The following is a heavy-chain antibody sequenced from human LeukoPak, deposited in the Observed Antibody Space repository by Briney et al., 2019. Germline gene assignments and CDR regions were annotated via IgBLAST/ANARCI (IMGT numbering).Heavy chain of an antibody. Sequence: PSETLSLTCAVYGGSFSGYYWSWIRQPPGKGLEWIGEINHSGSTNYNPSLKSRVTISVDTSKNQFSLKLSSVTAADTAVYYCARDRYSSSTLDYFDYWGQGTLVTVSS. CDR2: INHSGST. CDR3: ARDRYSSSTLDYFDY. V-gene: IGHV4-34*01. J-gene: IGHJ4*02. D-gene: IGHD6-13*01. CDR1: GGSFSGYY.